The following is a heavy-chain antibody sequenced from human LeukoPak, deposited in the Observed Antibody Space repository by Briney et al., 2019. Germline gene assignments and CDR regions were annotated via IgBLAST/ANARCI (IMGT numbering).Heavy chain of an antibody. J-gene: IGHJ4*02. D-gene: IGHD1-26*01. CDR1: GFTFSSNW. CDR2: INSDGSTT. V-gene: IGHV3-74*01. CDR3: ARGSGSYYNY. Sequence: PAGSLTLSCAASGFTFSSNWMHCVRQAPGKGLVWVSGINSDGSTTRYADSVKGRFTISRDNAKNTLYLQMNSLRAEDTAMYYCARGSGSYYNYWGQGTLVSVSS.